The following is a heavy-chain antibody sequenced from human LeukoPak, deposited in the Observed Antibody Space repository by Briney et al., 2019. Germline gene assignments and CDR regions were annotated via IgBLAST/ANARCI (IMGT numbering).Heavy chain of an antibody. J-gene: IGHJ4*01. V-gene: IGHV3-7*01. D-gene: IGHD6-13*01. CDR2: IRQDGGEK. Sequence: GGSLRVSCAVSGFTFTDYWMNWVRQAPGKGLEWVASIRQDGGEKSYVDSVKGRFTISRDNTKSSLYLQINSLRAEDTAVYYCARDGTAAGLYFDLWGQGTLVTVSS. CDR1: GFTFTDYW. CDR3: ARDGTAAGLYFDL.